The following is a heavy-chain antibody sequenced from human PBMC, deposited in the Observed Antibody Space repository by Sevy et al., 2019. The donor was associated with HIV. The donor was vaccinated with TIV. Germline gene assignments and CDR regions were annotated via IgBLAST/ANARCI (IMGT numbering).Heavy chain of an antibody. Sequence: ASVKVSCKASGGTFSSYAISWVRQAPGQGLEWMGGIIPIFGTANYAQKFQGRVTITADESTSTAYMELSSLRSEDTAVYYCAGVPKLVVVAATHFDYYYGMDVWGQGTTVTVSS. J-gene: IGHJ6*02. D-gene: IGHD2-15*01. CDR1: GGTFSSYA. CDR3: AGVPKLVVVAATHFDYYYGMDV. V-gene: IGHV1-69*13. CDR2: IIPIFGTA.